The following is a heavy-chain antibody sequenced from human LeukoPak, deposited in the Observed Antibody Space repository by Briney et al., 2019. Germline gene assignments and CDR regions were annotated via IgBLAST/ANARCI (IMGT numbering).Heavy chain of an antibody. CDR2: ISSSGDST. Sequence: PGGSLRLSCAASRFTFSSYAMIWVRQAPGKGLEWVSTISSSGDSTYYADSVKGRFTISRDNSKNTLYLQMNSLRAEDTAVYFCAKGYSGSYSAFDYWGQGTLVTVSS. D-gene: IGHD1-26*01. CDR1: RFTFSSYA. V-gene: IGHV3-23*01. J-gene: IGHJ4*02. CDR3: AKGYSGSYSAFDY.